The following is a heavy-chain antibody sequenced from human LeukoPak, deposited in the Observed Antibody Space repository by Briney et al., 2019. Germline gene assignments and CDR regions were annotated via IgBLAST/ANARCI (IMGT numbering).Heavy chain of an antibody. V-gene: IGHV3-23*01. CDR1: GFTFSSYA. D-gene: IGHD3-10*01. Sequence: GGSLRLSCAASGFTFSSYAMSWVRQAPGKGLEWVSAISGSGGSTYYADYVKGRFTISRDNSKNTLHLQMNSLRAEDTAVYYCAKWGYGSGSYYAIPNEAFYIWRQGTMVSLSS. CDR3: AKWGYGSGSYYAIPNEAFYI. J-gene: IGHJ3*02. CDR2: ISGSGGST.